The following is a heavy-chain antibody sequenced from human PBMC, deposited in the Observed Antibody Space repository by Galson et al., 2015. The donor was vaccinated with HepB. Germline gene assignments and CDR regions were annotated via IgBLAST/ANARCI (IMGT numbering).Heavy chain of an antibody. D-gene: IGHD3-22*01. Sequence: SLRLSCAASGFTFSSYGMHWVRQAPGKGLEWVAVISYDGSNKYYADSVKGRFTISRDNSKNTLYLQMNSPRAEDTAVYYCAKDLEDYDSSGRFDYWGQGTLVTVSS. CDR1: GFTFSSYG. V-gene: IGHV3-30*18. CDR2: ISYDGSNK. J-gene: IGHJ4*02. CDR3: AKDLEDYDSSGRFDY.